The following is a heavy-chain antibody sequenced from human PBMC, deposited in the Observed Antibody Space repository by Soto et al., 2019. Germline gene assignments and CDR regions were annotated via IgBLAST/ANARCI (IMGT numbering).Heavy chain of an antibody. CDR1: GYNFANYW. CDR2: IFPGDSDT. V-gene: IGHV5-51*01. D-gene: IGHD6-13*01. Sequence: PVESLKISCRGSGYNFANYWIGWFLQMPGKGLEWMGMIFPGDSDTKNSPSLQGQITMSVDKSDSSAYLQWRSLKASDTAMYYCAAGYTTGLDAFDIWGQGTMVTV. J-gene: IGHJ3*02. CDR3: AAGYTTGLDAFDI.